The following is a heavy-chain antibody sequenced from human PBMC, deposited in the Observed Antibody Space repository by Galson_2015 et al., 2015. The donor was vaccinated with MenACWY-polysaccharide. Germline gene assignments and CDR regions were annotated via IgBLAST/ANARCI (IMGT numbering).Heavy chain of an antibody. V-gene: IGHV4-59*01. Sequence: ETLSLTCTVSGASMNTYYWGWIRQTPGKGLEWIGYIHSSGSGNYNPSLKSRVTVSVDTSKKQISLKVNSVTAADTAVYYCVGELYQTPFGWFDPWGQGTQVIVSS. D-gene: IGHD3-16*01. CDR1: GASMNTYY. CDR3: VGELYQTPFGWFDP. J-gene: IGHJ5*02. CDR2: IHSSGSG.